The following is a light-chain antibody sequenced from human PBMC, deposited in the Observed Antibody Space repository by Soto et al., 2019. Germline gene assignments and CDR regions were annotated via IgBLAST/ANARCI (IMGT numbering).Light chain of an antibody. Sequence: IHMTQSPSTLSASVRDRVIITVRASQSINRWLAWYQQKPGKVPKLLIYAASSLQSGVPSRFSGSGSWTDFTLTISSLQPEDFATYYCQQRYTTPITFGQGTRLEIK. CDR2: AAS. V-gene: IGKV1-39*01. CDR1: QSINRW. CDR3: QQRYTTPIT. J-gene: IGKJ5*01.